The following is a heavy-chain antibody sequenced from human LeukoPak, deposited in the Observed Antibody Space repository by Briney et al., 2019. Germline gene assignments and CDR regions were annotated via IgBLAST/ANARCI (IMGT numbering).Heavy chain of an antibody. CDR3: ARDETALGYCSSTSCYTWEY. Sequence: ASVKVFCKASGGTFSSYAISWVRQAPGQGLEWMGGIIPIFGTANYAQKFQGRVTITADESTSTAYMELSSLRSEDTAVYYCARDETALGYCSSTSCYTWEYWGQGTLVTVSS. D-gene: IGHD2-2*02. CDR1: GGTFSSYA. V-gene: IGHV1-69*13. CDR2: IIPIFGTA. J-gene: IGHJ4*02.